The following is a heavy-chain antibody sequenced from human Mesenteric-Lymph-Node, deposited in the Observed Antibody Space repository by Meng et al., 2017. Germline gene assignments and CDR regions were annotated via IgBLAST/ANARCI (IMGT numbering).Heavy chain of an antibody. D-gene: IGHD1-1*01. CDR3: ARGLIGAGTPEDY. J-gene: IGHJ4*02. CDR1: GGSFSGYY. V-gene: IGHV4-34*01. CDR2: INHSGST. Sequence: SETLSLTCAVYGGSFSGYYWNWIRQPPGKGLEWIGEINHSGSTNYNPSLKSRVTISVDTSKNQFSLKLSSVTAADTAVYYCARGLIGAGTPEDYWGQGTLVTVSS.